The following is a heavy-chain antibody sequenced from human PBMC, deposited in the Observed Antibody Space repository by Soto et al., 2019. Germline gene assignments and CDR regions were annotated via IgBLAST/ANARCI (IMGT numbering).Heavy chain of an antibody. D-gene: IGHD3-3*01. Sequence: QVQLVESVGGVVQPGRSLRLSCAASGFTFSSYGMHWVRQAPGKGLEWVAVIWYDGSNKYYADSVKGRFTISRDNSKNTLYLQMNSLRAEDTAVYYCARGSESGAYYDFWSGYMGTTNYGMDVWGQGTTVTVSS. CDR3: ARGSESGAYYDFWSGYMGTTNYGMDV. J-gene: IGHJ6*02. CDR1: GFTFSSYG. CDR2: IWYDGSNK. V-gene: IGHV3-33*01.